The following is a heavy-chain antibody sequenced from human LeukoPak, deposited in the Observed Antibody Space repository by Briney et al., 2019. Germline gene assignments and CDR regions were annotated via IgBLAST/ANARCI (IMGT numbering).Heavy chain of an antibody. V-gene: IGHV5-51*01. Sequence: GESLKISCKGSGYSFTSYWIGWVRQMPGKGLEWMGIIYPGDSDTRYSPSFQGQVTISADKSISTAYLQWSSLKASDTAMYYCARIGGIGYCSGGSCYGVPYYYYYMDVWGKGTTVTVSS. CDR2: IYPGDSDT. CDR3: ARIGGIGYCSGGSCYGVPYYYYYMDV. CDR1: GYSFTSYW. J-gene: IGHJ6*03. D-gene: IGHD2-15*01.